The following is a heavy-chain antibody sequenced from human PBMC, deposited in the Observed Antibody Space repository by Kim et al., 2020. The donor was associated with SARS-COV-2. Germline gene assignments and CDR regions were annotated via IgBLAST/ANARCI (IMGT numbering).Heavy chain of an antibody. J-gene: IGHJ6*02. V-gene: IGHV1-18*04. CDR3: ARGVDIVVVPAATRPNYYYYGMDV. Sequence: SVKVSCKASGYTFTSYGISWVRQAPGQGLEWMGWISAYNGNTNYAQKLQGRVTMTTDTSTSTAYMELRSLRSDDTAVYYCARGVDIVVVPAATRPNYYYYGMDVWGHGTTVTVSS. D-gene: IGHD2-2*03. CDR1: GYTFTSYG. CDR2: ISAYNGNT.